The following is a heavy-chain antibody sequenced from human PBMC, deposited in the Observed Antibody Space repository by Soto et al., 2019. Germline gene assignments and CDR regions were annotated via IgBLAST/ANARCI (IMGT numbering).Heavy chain of an antibody. CDR1: GFTFSSYW. D-gene: IGHD1-7*01. Sequence: EVQLVESGGGLVQPGGSLRLSCAASGFTFSSYWMSWVRQAPGKGLEWVANIKQDGSEKYYVDSVKGRFTISRDNAKNSLYLQMNRLRAEDTAVYYCARVGLQLRPVRGYFDYWGQGTLVTVSS. CDR3: ARVGLQLRPVRGYFDY. CDR2: IKQDGSEK. V-gene: IGHV3-7*03. J-gene: IGHJ4*02.